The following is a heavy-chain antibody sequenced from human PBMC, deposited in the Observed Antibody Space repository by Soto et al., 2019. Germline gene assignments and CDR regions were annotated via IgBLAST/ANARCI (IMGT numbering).Heavy chain of an antibody. J-gene: IGHJ5*02. V-gene: IGHV4-34*01. CDR3: SSRRRVAYNFGYLAGPIDP. CDR2: INHSGST. CDR1: GGSFSFYT. D-gene: IGHD5-18*01. Sequence: PSETLSLTCALYGGSFSFYTWSWIRQPPGEGLEWMGEINHSGSTNYNPSLKSRVTISVDTTKNRFSLELTSVTAADTAVYYCSSRRRVAYNFGYLAGPIDPWGQGTLVTVSS.